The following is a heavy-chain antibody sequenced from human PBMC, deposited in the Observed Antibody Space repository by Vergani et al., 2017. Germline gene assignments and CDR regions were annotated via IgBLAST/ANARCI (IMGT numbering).Heavy chain of an antibody. CDR1: GFTFDDYA. V-gene: IGHV3-9*01. Sequence: EVQLVESGGGLVQPGRSLRLSCAASGFTFDDYAMHWVRQAPGKGLEWVSGISWNSGSIGYAYSVKGRFTISRDNTKNSLYLQMNSLRAEDTALYYCAKATLGYCTNGVCYTQYYFDYWGQGTLVTVSS. CDR2: ISWNSGSI. CDR3: AKATLGYCTNGVCYTQYYFDY. J-gene: IGHJ4*02. D-gene: IGHD2-8*01.